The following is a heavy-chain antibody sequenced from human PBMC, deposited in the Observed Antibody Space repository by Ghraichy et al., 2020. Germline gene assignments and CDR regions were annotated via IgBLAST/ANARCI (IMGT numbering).Heavy chain of an antibody. CDR3: ARAGRAAMVRAFDY. D-gene: IGHD5-18*01. Sequence: GGSLRLSCAASGFTFSSYSMNWVRQAPGKGLEWVSYISSSSSTIYYADSVKGRFTISRDNAKNSLYLQMNSLRAEDTAVYYCARAGRAAMVRAFDYWGQGTLVTVSS. J-gene: IGHJ4*02. CDR2: ISSSSSTI. CDR1: GFTFSSYS. V-gene: IGHV3-48*01.